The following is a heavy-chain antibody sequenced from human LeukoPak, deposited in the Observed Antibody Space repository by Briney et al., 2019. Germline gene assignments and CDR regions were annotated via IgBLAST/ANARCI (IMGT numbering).Heavy chain of an antibody. CDR3: AISGGYWAWAH. Sequence: GGSLRLSCAASGFTFGIYAMSWVRQAPGKGLEWVSRISGSASTYYADSVKGRFTISRDNSKNTLYLQMSSLRAEDTAVYYCAISGGYWAWAHWGQGTLVTVSS. J-gene: IGHJ4*02. CDR2: ISGSAST. D-gene: IGHD1-26*01. V-gene: IGHV3-23*01. CDR1: GFTFGIYA.